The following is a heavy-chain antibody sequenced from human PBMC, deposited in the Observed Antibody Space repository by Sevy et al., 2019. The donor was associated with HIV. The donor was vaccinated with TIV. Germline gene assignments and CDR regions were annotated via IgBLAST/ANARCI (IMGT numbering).Heavy chain of an antibody. Sequence: GGSLRLSCKGTGFSLINYAIHWVRQAPGKGLEWVAVMTFDGSNKYYADSVKGGFTISRDTSTNTVSLQMNSLRAEDTALYSCAKVVNSQINTDDTFDIWGPGTKVTVSS. V-gene: IGHV3-33*05. CDR2: MTFDGSNK. CDR1: GFSLINYA. J-gene: IGHJ3*02. CDR3: AKVVNSQINTDDTFDI. D-gene: IGHD1-7*01.